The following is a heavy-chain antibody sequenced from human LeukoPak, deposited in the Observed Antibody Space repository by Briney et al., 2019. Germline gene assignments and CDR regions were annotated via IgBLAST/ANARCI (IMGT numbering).Heavy chain of an antibody. Sequence: GKSLKISCKGSGYSFTSYWIGWVRQMPGKGLEWMGIIAPRDAGSSNSPSFQGRVTLSADKSISTAYLQWSSLEASDTAMYYCARRRPGYCSGGSCYGYYFDYWGQGTLVTVS. CDR3: ARRRPGYCSGGSCYGYYFDY. CDR1: GYSFTSYW. CDR2: IAPRDAGS. V-gene: IGHV5-51*01. J-gene: IGHJ4*02. D-gene: IGHD2-15*01.